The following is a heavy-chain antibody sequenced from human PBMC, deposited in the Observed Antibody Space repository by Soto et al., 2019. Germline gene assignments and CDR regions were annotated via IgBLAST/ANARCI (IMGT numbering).Heavy chain of an antibody. V-gene: IGHV1-18*01. Sequence: QVQLVQSGAEVKNPGASVKVSCKASGYTFTNYDISWVRQAPGQGLEWMGWISDDNTNYAQKFQGRVTLTTDTSTSTAYMELRSLRSDDTAVYYCARDGGSNWNYFDSWGQGTLVTVSS. CDR2: ISDDNT. J-gene: IGHJ4*02. D-gene: IGHD6-13*01. CDR3: ARDGGSNWNYFDS. CDR1: GYTFTNYD.